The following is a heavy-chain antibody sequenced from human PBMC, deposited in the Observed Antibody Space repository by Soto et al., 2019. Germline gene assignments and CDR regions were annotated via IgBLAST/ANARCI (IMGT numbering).Heavy chain of an antibody. CDR1: GGSFSGYY. Sequence: QVQLQQWGAGLLKPSETLSLTCAVYGGSFSGYYWSWIRQPPGKGLEWIGEINHSGSTNYNPSLNGRVTISVDTSKNQFSLKLSSVTAADTAVYYCARGRRYCSSTSCYRLYYYMDVWGKGTTVTVSS. V-gene: IGHV4-34*01. D-gene: IGHD2-2*02. J-gene: IGHJ6*03. CDR3: ARGRRYCSSTSCYRLYYYMDV. CDR2: INHSGST.